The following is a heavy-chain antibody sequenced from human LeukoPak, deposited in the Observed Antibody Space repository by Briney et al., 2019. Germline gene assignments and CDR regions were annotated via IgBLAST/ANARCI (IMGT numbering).Heavy chain of an antibody. J-gene: IGHJ5*02. V-gene: IGHV3-11*01. CDR2: ISSSGSTI. D-gene: IGHD2-15*01. CDR1: GFTFSDYY. Sequence: GGSLRLSCAASGFTFSDYYMSWIRQAPGKGLEWVSYISSSGSTIYYADSVKGRFTISRDNAKNSLYLQINSLRAEDTAVYYCARDLPARKRYNWFDPWGQGTLVTVSS. CDR3: ARDLPARKRYNWFDP.